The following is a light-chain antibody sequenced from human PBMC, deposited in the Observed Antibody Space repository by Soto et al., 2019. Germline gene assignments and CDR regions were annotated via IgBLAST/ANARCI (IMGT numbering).Light chain of an antibody. Sequence: DIQMTQSPSSLSASIGETVTITCRASQDISGRLNWYQQTRGRVPKLLIYGASNLESEVQSRLSVSGSGTDFTLTISGLQPEDFVSYYCQQCYSPPLSFGGGTKVDIK. J-gene: IGKJ4*01. V-gene: IGKV1-39*01. CDR1: QDISGR. CDR2: GAS. CDR3: QQCYSPPLS.